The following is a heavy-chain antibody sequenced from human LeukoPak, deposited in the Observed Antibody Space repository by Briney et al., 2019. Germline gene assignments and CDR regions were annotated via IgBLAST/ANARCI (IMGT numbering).Heavy chain of an antibody. CDR1: GYTFTSYG. Sequence: ASVKVSCKASGYTFTSYGISWMRQAPGQGLEWMGWISAYNGNTNYAQKLQGRVTMTTDTSTSTAYMELRSLRSDDTAVYYCARDFSLAVAGTFDYWGQGTLVTVSS. D-gene: IGHD6-19*01. V-gene: IGHV1-18*01. CDR2: ISAYNGNT. J-gene: IGHJ4*02. CDR3: ARDFSLAVAGTFDY.